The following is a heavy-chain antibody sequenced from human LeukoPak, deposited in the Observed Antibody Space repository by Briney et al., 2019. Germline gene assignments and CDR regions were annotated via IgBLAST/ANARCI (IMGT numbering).Heavy chain of an antibody. D-gene: IGHD6-6*01. V-gene: IGHV4-4*07. Sequence: PSETLSLTCTVSGGSISSYYWSWIRQPAGKGLEWIGRIHTSGSTKYNPSLKSRVTMSVDTSKKQFSLKLSSVTAADTAVYYCARGGRRAALHYYYYMDVWGKGTTVTVSS. CDR1: GGSISSYY. CDR3: ARGGRRAALHYYYYMDV. J-gene: IGHJ6*03. CDR2: IHTSGST.